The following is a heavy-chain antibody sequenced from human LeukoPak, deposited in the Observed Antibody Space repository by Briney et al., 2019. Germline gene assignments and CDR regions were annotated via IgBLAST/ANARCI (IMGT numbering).Heavy chain of an antibody. D-gene: IGHD6-19*01. CDR3: ARSSIRYSSGWSNFDY. CDR1: GYIFTSYW. J-gene: IGHJ4*02. Sequence: GESLKISCKGSGYIFTSYWIGWVRQMPGKGLEWMGIIYPGDSDTRYSPPFQGQVTISADKSISTAYLQWSSLKASDTAMYYCARSSIRYSSGWSNFDYWGQGTLVTVSS. V-gene: IGHV5-51*01. CDR2: IYPGDSDT.